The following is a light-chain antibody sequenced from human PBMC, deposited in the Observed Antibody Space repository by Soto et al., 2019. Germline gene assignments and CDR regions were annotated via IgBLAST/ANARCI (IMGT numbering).Light chain of an antibody. CDR2: GAS. J-gene: IGKJ1*01. CDR3: QQYRSWPRT. V-gene: IGKV3-15*01. CDR1: QTVDNF. Sequence: EIVLTQSPVIVSLSPGERATLSCRASQTVDNFLAWYQLKPGKAPRLLIYGASTRATDMPGTFSGRGSGTEFTLTITSLRTEEFGVYYCQQYRSWPRTFGQGTKVDIK.